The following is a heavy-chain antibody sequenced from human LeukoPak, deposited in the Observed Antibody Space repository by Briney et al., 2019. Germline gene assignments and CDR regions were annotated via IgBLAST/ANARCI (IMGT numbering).Heavy chain of an antibody. V-gene: IGHV3-11*01. CDR1: GFTFTDFY. CDR3: ARALTGFTPGN. CDR2: ISSSGTTI. Sequence: GGSLRLSCAASGFTFTDFYMSWIRQAPGKGLEWVSYISSSGTTIYYADSVMGRFTISRDNAKNSLYLQMNSLRAEDTAVYYCARALTGFTPGNWGQGTLVTVSS. D-gene: IGHD3-9*01. J-gene: IGHJ4*02.